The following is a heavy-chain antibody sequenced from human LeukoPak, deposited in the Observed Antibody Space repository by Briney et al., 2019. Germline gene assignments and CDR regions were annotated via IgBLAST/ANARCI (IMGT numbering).Heavy chain of an antibody. D-gene: IGHD3-22*01. J-gene: IGHJ5*01. CDR2: ITSSGEAT. CDR1: GFTFSIYA. V-gene: IGHV3-23*01. CDR3: AKDRPNYYHSNGHYYRRDGDS. Sequence: GVSLRLSCDASGFTFSIYAMSWVRQGTGKGLEGVSAITSSGEATYYADYVKGRFTISRDNSRYRLFLQINSLTAEDTAVYYCAKDRPNYYHSNGHYYRRDGDSWGQGTLVTVSS.